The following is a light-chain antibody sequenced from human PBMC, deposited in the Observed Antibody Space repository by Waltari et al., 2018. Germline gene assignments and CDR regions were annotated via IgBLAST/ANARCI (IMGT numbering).Light chain of an antibody. V-gene: IGLV2-23*02. J-gene: IGLJ3*02. CDR2: DVS. Sequence: QSALTQPAAVSGSPGQSVTISCTGASSDIRRYAIVPWYQQHPGHAPKLVISDVSNRPSGVSDRFSGSKSGDTASLTISGLQFEDEADYYCCSYAGNYVWVFGGGTRLTVL. CDR1: SSDIRRYAI. CDR3: CSYAGNYVWV.